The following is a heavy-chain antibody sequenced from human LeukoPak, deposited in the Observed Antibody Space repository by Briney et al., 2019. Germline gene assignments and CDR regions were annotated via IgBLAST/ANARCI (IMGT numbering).Heavy chain of an antibody. CDR3: ARDKIGYSSSWYALGKYSSGWYGEYYFDY. V-gene: IGHV4-4*07. CDR2: IYTSGST. D-gene: IGHD6-13*01. Sequence: PSETLSLTCAVYGGSFSSYYWSWIRQPAGKGLEWIGRIYTSGSTNYNPSLKSRVTMSVDTSKNQFSLKLSSVTAADTAVYYCARDKIGYSSSWYALGKYSSGWYGEYYFDYWGQGTLVTVPS. J-gene: IGHJ4*02. CDR1: GGSFSSYY.